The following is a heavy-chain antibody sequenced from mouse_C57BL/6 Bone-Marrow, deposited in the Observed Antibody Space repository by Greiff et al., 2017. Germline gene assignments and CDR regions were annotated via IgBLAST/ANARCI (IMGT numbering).Heavy chain of an antibody. V-gene: IGHV1-56*01. J-gene: IGHJ4*01. CDR3: AREENYDYAMDY. CDR1: GYTFTSYW. D-gene: IGHD1-1*01. Sequence: QVQLQQSGPELVRPGASVKISCKAPGYTFTSYWMQWVRQRPGQGLGWFGEIFPGSGSTYYNEKFKGKATLTVDTSSSTAYMELSSLTSADSAVYFCAREENYDYAMDYWGQGTSVTVSS. CDR2: IFPGSGST.